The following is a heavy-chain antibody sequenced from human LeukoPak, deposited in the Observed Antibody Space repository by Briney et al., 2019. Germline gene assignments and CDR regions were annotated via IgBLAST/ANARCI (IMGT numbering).Heavy chain of an antibody. CDR2: TNSGGTTT. CDR3: AKQSYARSLGE. CDR1: GFPFSDFT. J-gene: IGHJ4*02. D-gene: IGHD3-10*02. V-gene: IGHV3-23*01. Sequence: GGSLRLSCATSGFPFSDFTMTWVRQAPGKGLEWISTTNSGGTTTYYAESVKGRFTISRDNFKNALYLQMSSLRVEDTAIYYCAKQSYARSLGEGGPGTLVTVSS.